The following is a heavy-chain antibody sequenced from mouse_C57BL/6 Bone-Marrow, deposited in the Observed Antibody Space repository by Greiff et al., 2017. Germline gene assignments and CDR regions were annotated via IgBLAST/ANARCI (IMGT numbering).Heavy chain of an antibody. D-gene: IGHD1-1*01. Sequence: QVQLKQPGAELVKPGASVKLSCKASGYTFTSYWMHWVKQRPGRGLEWIGRIDPNSGGTKYNEKFKSKATLTVDKPSSTAYMQLSSLTSEDSAVYYCARYLPYYYGSSHAMDYWGQGTSVTVSS. CDR3: ARYLPYYYGSSHAMDY. J-gene: IGHJ4*01. CDR1: GYTFTSYW. CDR2: IDPNSGGT. V-gene: IGHV1-72*01.